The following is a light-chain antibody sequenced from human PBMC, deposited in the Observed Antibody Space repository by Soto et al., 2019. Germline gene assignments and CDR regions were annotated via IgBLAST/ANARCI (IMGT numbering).Light chain of an antibody. V-gene: IGKV3D-15*01. CDR3: QQYYSYPPT. J-gene: IGKJ1*01. Sequence: EIVLTQSPATLSLSPGERATLSCRASQSVSSYLAWCQQRPGQAPRLLIYGASTRAAGIPDRFSGSGSGTDFTLTISCLQSEDFATYYCQQYYSYPPTFGQGTKVDTK. CDR2: GAS. CDR1: QSVSSY.